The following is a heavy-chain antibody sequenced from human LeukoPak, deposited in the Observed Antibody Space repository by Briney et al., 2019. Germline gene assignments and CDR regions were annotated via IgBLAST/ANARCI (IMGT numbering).Heavy chain of an antibody. CDR1: GFTFDDYA. Sequence: PGGSLRLSCAASGFTFDDYAMHWVRQAPGKGLEWVSGISWNSGSIGYADSVKGRFTISRDNAKNSLYLQMNSLRAEDTALYYCAKDISIFTMVRGVMDPLGFDYWGQGTLVTVSS. V-gene: IGHV3-9*01. D-gene: IGHD3-10*01. J-gene: IGHJ4*02. CDR2: ISWNSGSI. CDR3: AKDISIFTMVRGVMDPLGFDY.